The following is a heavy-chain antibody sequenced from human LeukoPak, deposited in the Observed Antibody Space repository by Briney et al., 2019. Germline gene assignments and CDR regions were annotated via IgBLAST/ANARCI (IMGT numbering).Heavy chain of an antibody. V-gene: IGHV3-13*01. J-gene: IGHJ3*02. CDR1: GFTFSSYD. CDR3: ARSYDSSGQDAFDI. D-gene: IGHD3-22*01. Sequence: GGSLRLSCAASGFTFSSYDMHWVRQATGKGLEWVSAIGTAGDTYYPGSVKGRFTISRENAKNSLYLQMNSLRAGDTAVYYCARSYDSSGQDAFDIWGQGTMVTVSS. CDR2: IGTAGDT.